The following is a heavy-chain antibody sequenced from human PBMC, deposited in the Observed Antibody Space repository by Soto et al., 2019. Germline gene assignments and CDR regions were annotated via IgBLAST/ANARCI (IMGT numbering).Heavy chain of an antibody. CDR2: FDPEDGET. CDR3: ATGKYGSGSYLYYFDY. Sequence: ASVKVSCKVSGYTLTELSMHWVRQAPGKGLEWMGGFDPEDGETIYAQKFQGRVTMTEDTSTDTAYMELSSLRSEDTAVYYCATGKYGSGSYLYYFDYWGQGTLVTVSS. J-gene: IGHJ4*02. V-gene: IGHV1-24*01. CDR1: GYTLTELS. D-gene: IGHD3-10*01.